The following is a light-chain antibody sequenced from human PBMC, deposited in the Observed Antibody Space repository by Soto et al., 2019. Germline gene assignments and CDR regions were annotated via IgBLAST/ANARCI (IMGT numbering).Light chain of an antibody. Sequence: QSVLTQPASVSGSPGQSITISCNGTSSDVGGYNYVSWYQQHPGKAPKLMIYEVTNRPSGVSNRFSGSKSGNTASLTISGLQAEDEADYYCSSHTSTSTRVFGGGTKLTVL. CDR1: SSDVGGYNY. J-gene: IGLJ3*02. CDR3: SSHTSTSTRV. CDR2: EVT. V-gene: IGLV2-14*01.